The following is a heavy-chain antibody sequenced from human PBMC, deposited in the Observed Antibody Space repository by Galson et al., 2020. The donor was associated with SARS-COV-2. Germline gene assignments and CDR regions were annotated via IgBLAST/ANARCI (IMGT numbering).Heavy chain of an antibody. V-gene: IGHV3-30*03. CDR3: ARWGGDNYATYGMDV. J-gene: IGHJ6*02. Sequence: GGSLRLSCAASGFTFSSYGMHWVRQAPGKGLEWVAVISYDGSNKYYADSVKGRFTISRDNSKNTLYLQMNSLRAEDTAVYYCARWGGDNYATYGMDVWGQGTTVTVSS. CDR1: GFTFSSYG. CDR2: ISYDGSNK. D-gene: IGHD2-8*01.